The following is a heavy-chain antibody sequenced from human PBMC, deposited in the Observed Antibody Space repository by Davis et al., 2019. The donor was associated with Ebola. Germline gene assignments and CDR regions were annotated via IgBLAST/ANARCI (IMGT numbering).Heavy chain of an antibody. V-gene: IGHV4-59*04. CDR1: GGSISGYY. CDR2: IYYSENT. CDR3: DDGSGS. J-gene: IGHJ4*02. Sequence: SETLSLTCTVSGGSISGYYWSWIRQPPGKGLEWIGYIYYSENTYYNPSLKSRVAISVDTSKNQISLKLNSVTAADTAVYYCDDGSGSWGQGTLVTVSS. D-gene: IGHD3-22*01.